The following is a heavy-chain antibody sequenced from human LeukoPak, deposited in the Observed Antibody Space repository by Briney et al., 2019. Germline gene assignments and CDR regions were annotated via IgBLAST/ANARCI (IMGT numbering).Heavy chain of an antibody. Sequence: ASVKVSCKASGYTFTAYYMHWVRQAPGQGLEWMGWIHPNSGGTNYAQKFQGRVTMTRDTSISTAYMELSRLTSDDTAVYFCASATYSDFSPVDYWGQGTLVTVSS. J-gene: IGHJ4*02. V-gene: IGHV1-2*02. CDR2: IHPNSGGT. D-gene: IGHD3-3*01. CDR3: ASATYSDFSPVDY. CDR1: GYTFTAYY.